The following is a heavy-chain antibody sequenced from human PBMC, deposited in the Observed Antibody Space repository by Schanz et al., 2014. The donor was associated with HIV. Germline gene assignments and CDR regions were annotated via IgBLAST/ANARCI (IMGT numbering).Heavy chain of an antibody. J-gene: IGHJ6*02. Sequence: EVQLVESGGVVVQPGGSLRLSCAASGFTFDDYTMHWVRQAPGKGLEWVSLISWDGGSTYYADSVKGRFTISRDNSKNTLYLQMNSLRAEDTAVYYCAKDRITGTTGVPYYYYGMDVWGQGTTVTVSS. CDR1: GFTFDDYT. CDR2: ISWDGGST. CDR3: AKDRITGTTGVPYYYYGMDV. V-gene: IGHV3-43*01. D-gene: IGHD1-7*01.